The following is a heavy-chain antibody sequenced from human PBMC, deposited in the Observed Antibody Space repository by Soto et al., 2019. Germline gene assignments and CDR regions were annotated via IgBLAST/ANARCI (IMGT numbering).Heavy chain of an antibody. J-gene: IGHJ3*01. V-gene: IGHV3-74*01. CDR2: IQNDGSRT. Sequence: EVHLVESEGGLVQRGGSLRLSCAASGFTFNSYWMHWVRQAPGQGLMWVAHIQNDGSRTTYGDSVKGRFTISRDNAKNTMYLQMNSLRAEDTAVYYCARGNLGGFDLWGQGTTVTVSS. CDR1: GFTFNSYW. CDR3: ARGNLGGFDL. D-gene: IGHD4-4*01.